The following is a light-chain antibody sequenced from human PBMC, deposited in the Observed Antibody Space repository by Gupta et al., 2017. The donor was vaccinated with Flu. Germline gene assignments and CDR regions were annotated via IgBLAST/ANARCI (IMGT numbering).Light chain of an antibody. Sequence: QSALTQPRSVSGSPGQSVTISCTGGSSDVGGYNYVSWYQQFPGKAPNLMIYEVSKRPSGVPDRFSGSKSGKTASLTITGLQADDEADYYCCSYAGSNTFWVFGGGTKLTVL. J-gene: IGLJ3*02. CDR2: EVS. CDR1: SSDVGGYNY. V-gene: IGLV2-11*01. CDR3: CSYAGSNTFWV.